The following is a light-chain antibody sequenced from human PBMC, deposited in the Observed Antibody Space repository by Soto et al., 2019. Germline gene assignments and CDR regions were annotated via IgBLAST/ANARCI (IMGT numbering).Light chain of an antibody. CDR3: SSYTSSSTPHVV. V-gene: IGLV2-14*01. J-gene: IGLJ2*01. Sequence: QSALTQPASVSGSPGQSITISCTGTSSDGGGYNYVSWYQQHPGKAPKLMIYDVSNRPSWVSNRFSGSKSGNTASLTISGLQAEDEADYYCSSYTSSSTPHVVFGGGTELTVL. CDR2: DVS. CDR1: SSDGGGYNY.